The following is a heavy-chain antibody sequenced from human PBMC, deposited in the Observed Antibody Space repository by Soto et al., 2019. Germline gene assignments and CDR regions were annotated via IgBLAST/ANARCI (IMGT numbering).Heavy chain of an antibody. D-gene: IGHD2-8*01. CDR3: AKYMAQIYCTNGVCPDSYGMDV. CDR2: ISGSGGST. V-gene: IGHV3-23*01. CDR1: GFTFSNAW. J-gene: IGHJ6*02. Sequence: PGGSLRLSCAASGFTFSNAWMSWVRQAPGKGLEWVSAISGSGGSTYYADSVKGRFTTSRDNSKNTLYLQMNSLRAEDTAVYYCAKYMAQIYCTNGVCPDSYGMDVWGQGTTVTVSS.